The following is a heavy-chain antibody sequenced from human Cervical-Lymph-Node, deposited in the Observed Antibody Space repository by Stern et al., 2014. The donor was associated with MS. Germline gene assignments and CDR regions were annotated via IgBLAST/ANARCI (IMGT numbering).Heavy chain of an antibody. CDR2: IYPSGNA. CDR3: ARGGGVPQDRSGYYYRYFDF. CDR1: DGSFSTYY. D-gene: IGHD3-22*01. J-gene: IGHJ2*01. Sequence: QVQLQESGPGLVKPSETLSLICSVSDGSFSTYYWSWIRQSAEKELEWIGRIYPSGNANYKSSLKSRVTMSLDTSKKQFSLNLTSVTAADTAVYYCARGGGVPQDRSGYYYRYFDFWGRGTLVTVSS. V-gene: IGHV4-4*07.